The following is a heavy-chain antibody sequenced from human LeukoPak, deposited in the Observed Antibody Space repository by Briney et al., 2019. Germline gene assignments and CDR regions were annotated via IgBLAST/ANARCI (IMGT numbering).Heavy chain of an antibody. J-gene: IGHJ4*02. CDR1: GYTFTGYY. V-gene: IGHV1-2*02. CDR2: INPNSGGT. Sequence: ASVKVSCTASGYTFTGYYMHWVRQAPGQGLEWMGWINPNSGGTNYAQKFQGRVTMTRDTSISTAYMELSRLRSDDAAVYYCARGSPYCGGDCPHYWGQGTLVTVSS. D-gene: IGHD2-21*02. CDR3: ARGSPYCGGDCPHY.